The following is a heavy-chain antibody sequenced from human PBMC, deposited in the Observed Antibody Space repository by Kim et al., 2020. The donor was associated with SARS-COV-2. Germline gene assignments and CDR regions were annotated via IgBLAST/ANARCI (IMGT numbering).Heavy chain of an antibody. J-gene: IGHJ6*02. CDR3: TTDPRDRSGYCYCYYGMDV. V-gene: IGHV3-15*01. D-gene: IGHD3-22*01. Sequence: GRFTISRDDSKNTLYMQMNSLKTEDTAVYYCTTDPRDRSGYCYCYYGMDVWGQGTTVTVSS.